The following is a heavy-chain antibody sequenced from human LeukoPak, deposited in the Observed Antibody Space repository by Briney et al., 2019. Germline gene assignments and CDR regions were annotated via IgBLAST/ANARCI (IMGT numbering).Heavy chain of an antibody. CDR3: AGYGFPPAFDI. CDR2: INHSGST. D-gene: IGHD3-10*01. CDR1: GGSFSGYY. Sequence: PSETLSLTCAVYGGSFSGYYWSWIRQPPGKGLEWIGEINHSGSTNYNPSLKSRVPISLDTSKNQFSLRLSSVTAADTAVYYCAGYGFPPAFDIWGRGTMVTVSS. J-gene: IGHJ3*02. V-gene: IGHV4-34*01.